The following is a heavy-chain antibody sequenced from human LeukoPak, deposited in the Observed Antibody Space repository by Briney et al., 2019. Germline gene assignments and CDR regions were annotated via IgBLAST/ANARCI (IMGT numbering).Heavy chain of an antibody. CDR2: INPNSGGT. V-gene: IGHV1-2*02. J-gene: IGHJ4*02. CDR3: ARVYCTNGVCYMYFDY. D-gene: IGHD2-8*01. CDR1: GYTFTGYY. Sequence: ASVKVSCKASGYTFTGYYMHWVRQAPGQGLEWMGWINPNSGGTNYAQKFQGRVTMTRDTSISTAYMELSRLRSDDTAVYYCARVYCTNGVCYMYFDYWGQGTLVTVSS.